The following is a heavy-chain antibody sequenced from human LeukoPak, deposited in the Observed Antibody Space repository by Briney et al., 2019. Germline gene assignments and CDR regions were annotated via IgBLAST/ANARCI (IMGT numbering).Heavy chain of an antibody. V-gene: IGHV4-4*07. CDR3: ARTVVAGAKNWFDP. Sequence: SETLSLTCTVSGGSISSFYWSWIRQPAGKGLEWIGRIYTSGSTNYNPSLKSRVTMSVDTSKNQLSLKLSSVTAADTAVYYCARTVVAGAKNWFDPWGQETLVTVS. D-gene: IGHD6-19*01. J-gene: IGHJ5*02. CDR2: IYTSGST. CDR1: GGSISSFY.